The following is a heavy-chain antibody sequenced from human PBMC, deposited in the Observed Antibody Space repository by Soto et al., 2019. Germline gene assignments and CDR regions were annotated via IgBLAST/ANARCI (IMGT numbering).Heavy chain of an antibody. V-gene: IGHV4-59*01. Sequence: NPSETLSLTCTVSGGSISSYYWSWIRQPPGKGLEWIGYIYYSGSTNYNPSLKSRVTISVDTSKNQFSLKLSSVTAADTAVYYCARAEDVLDAFDIWGQGTMVTVSS. CDR2: IYYSGST. CDR3: ARAEDVLDAFDI. CDR1: GGSISSYY. J-gene: IGHJ3*02.